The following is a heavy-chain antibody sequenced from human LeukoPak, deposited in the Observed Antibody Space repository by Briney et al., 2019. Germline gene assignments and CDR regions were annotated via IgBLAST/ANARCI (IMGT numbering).Heavy chain of an antibody. J-gene: IGHJ6*03. Sequence: SETLSLTCAVSGYSISSGYYWGWIRQPPGKGLEWIGSIYYSGSTNYNPSLKSRVTISVDTSKNQFSLKLSSVTAADTAVYYCARALGVYYYYYYMDVWGKGTTVTVSS. V-gene: IGHV4-38-2*01. CDR2: IYYSGST. CDR1: GYSISSGYY. D-gene: IGHD3-16*01. CDR3: ARALGVYYYYYYMDV.